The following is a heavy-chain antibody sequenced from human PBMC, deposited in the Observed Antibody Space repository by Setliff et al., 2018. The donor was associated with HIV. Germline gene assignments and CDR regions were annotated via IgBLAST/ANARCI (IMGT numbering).Heavy chain of an antibody. CDR2: ILYDGSNE. Sequence: PGGSLRLSCATSGFTFDISDMSWVRQAPGKGLEWVAIILYDGSNEYYSDSVKGRFTISRDNSKNTLYLQMNSLRAEDTAVYYCAKDSDYGDYHFYGMDVWGQGTTVTVSS. D-gene: IGHD4-17*01. CDR3: AKDSDYGDYHFYGMDV. CDR1: GFTFDISD. J-gene: IGHJ6*02. V-gene: IGHV3-30*18.